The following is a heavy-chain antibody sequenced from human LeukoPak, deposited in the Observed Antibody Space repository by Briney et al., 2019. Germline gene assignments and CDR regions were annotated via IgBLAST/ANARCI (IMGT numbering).Heavy chain of an antibody. V-gene: IGHV4-30-4*01. CDR3: ARSIVLMVYAGAFDI. Sequence: PSQTLSLTCTVSGGSISSGDYYWSWIRQPPGKGLEWIGYIYYSGSTYYNPSLKSRVTISVDTSKNQFSPKLSSVTAADTAVYYCARSIVLMVYAGAFDIWGQGTMVTVSS. D-gene: IGHD2-8*01. CDR1: GGSISSGDYY. CDR2: IYYSGST. J-gene: IGHJ3*02.